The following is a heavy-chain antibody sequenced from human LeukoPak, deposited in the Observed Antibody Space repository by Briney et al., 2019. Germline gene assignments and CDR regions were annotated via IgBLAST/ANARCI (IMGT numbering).Heavy chain of an antibody. V-gene: IGHV1-69*02. CDR2: IIPILGIA. J-gene: IGHJ4*02. CDR1: GYTFTGYY. CDR3: ASSIPMITFGGVGVFDY. D-gene: IGHD3-16*01. Sequence: ASVKVSCKASGYTFTGYYMHWVRQAPGQGLEWMGRIIPILGIANYAQKFQGRVTITADKYTSTAYMELSSLRSEDTAVYYCASSIPMITFGGVGVFDYWGQGTLVTVSS.